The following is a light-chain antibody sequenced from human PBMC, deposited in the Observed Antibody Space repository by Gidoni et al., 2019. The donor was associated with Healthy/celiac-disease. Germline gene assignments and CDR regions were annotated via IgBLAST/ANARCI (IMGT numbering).Light chain of an antibody. CDR3: QQRYSTTLFT. CDR1: QSISSY. Sequence: DLQMPQSLSSLSASVGDRVTITSRASQSISSYLNWYQQKTGNAPTLLIYAASSMQRGVPSRCSGSGSGTDYTLTISSLQPEDVATYYCQQRYSTTLFTFGPGTKVDIK. J-gene: IGKJ3*01. V-gene: IGKV1-39*01. CDR2: AAS.